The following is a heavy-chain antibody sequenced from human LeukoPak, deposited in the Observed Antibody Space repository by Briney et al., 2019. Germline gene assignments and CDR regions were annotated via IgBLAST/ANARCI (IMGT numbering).Heavy chain of an antibody. J-gene: IGHJ4*02. CDR3: ARDRYSSSWYGDFDY. Sequence: SETLSLTCTVSGGSISSYSWSWIRQPPGKGLEWIGYIYYSGSTNYNPSLKSRVTISVDTSKNQFSLKLSSVTAADTAVYYCARDRYSSSWYGDFDYWGQGTLVTVSS. CDR1: GGSISSYS. V-gene: IGHV4-59*01. D-gene: IGHD6-13*01. CDR2: IYYSGST.